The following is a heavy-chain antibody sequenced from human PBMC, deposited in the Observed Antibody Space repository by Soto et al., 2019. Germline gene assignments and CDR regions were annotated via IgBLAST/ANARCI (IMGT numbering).Heavy chain of an antibody. Sequence: QLQLQESGSGLVKPSQTLSLTCAVSGGSISSGGYSWSWIRQPPGKVLEWIGYIYHSGTTYCNPSLKSRVTISVDRTKNQFSLKLRSVTAADRAVYYCARGQVVAAQHWGQGTLVTVSS. V-gene: IGHV4-30-2*01. CDR3: ARGQVVAAQH. CDR1: GGSISSGGYS. J-gene: IGHJ4*02. CDR2: IYHSGTT. D-gene: IGHD2-15*01.